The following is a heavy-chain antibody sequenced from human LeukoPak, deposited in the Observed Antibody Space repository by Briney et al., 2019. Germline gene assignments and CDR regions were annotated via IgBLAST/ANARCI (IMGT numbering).Heavy chain of an antibody. V-gene: IGHV1-69*13. Sequence: SVKVSCKASGGTFSSYAISWVRQAPGQGLEWMGGIIPIFGTANYAQKFQGRVTITADEFTSTAYMELSSLRSEDTAVYYCARGKTFGEFYYFDYWGQGTLVTVSS. J-gene: IGHJ4*02. D-gene: IGHD3-10*01. CDR2: IIPIFGTA. CDR3: ARGKTFGEFYYFDY. CDR1: GGTFSSYA.